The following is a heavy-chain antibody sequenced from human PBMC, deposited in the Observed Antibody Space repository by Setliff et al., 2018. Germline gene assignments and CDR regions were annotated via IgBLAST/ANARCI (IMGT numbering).Heavy chain of an antibody. Sequence: PSETLSLTCTVSGLSLSSTTYYWAWVRQPPGKGLEWIGSVSYFGSGYYNPSLRGRVATSLDTSRNQFSLKLTSVTAADSAVYYCRLWSHDYHNDYWGQGTVVTVSS. D-gene: IGHD3-16*01. CDR2: VSYFGSG. J-gene: IGHJ4*02. V-gene: IGHV4-39*07. CDR3: RLWSHDYHNDY. CDR1: GLSLSSTTYY.